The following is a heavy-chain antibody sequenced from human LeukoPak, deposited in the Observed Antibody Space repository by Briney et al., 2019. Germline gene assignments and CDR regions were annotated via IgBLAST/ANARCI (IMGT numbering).Heavy chain of an antibody. CDR2: ITGSGGST. V-gene: IGHV3-23*01. Sequence: GGSLRLSCGASGFTFSSFVMSWVRQTPGKGLEWVSAITGSGGSTYYADSVKGRFTISRDNSKNTLYLQMNSLRAEDTAVYYCAKESALVIVVVTPFSDFWGQGTLVTVSS. J-gene: IGHJ4*02. D-gene: IGHD3-22*01. CDR1: GFTFSSFV. CDR3: AKESALVIVVVTPFSDF.